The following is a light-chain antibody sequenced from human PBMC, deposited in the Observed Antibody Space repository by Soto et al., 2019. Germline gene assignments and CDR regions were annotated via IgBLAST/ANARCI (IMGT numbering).Light chain of an antibody. V-gene: IGKV1-6*01. CDR1: RDVGSD. Sequence: TQMTQSPLSLSASVGEKIIITCRASRDVGSDVSWYQQKPGQAPKLVIYAASNLYTGVPSRFSGRRSGTEFTLTISSLQPEDFATYYCQQGYTSAITFGQGTRLEIK. CDR3: QQGYTSAIT. J-gene: IGKJ5*01. CDR2: AAS.